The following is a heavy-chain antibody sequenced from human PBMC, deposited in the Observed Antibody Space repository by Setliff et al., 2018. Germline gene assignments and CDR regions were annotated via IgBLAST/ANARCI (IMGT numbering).Heavy chain of an antibody. Sequence: PGGSLRLSCAASGFTFSNYGMNWVRQAPGKGLEWVSSITGSSTYIFYADSVRGRFTISRDNAKNSLYLQMNSLRAEDTAVYYCVRGEVILVQGLGAQDAF. CDR3: VRGEVILVQGLGAQDAF. J-gene: IGHJ3*01. D-gene: IGHD3-10*01. CDR1: GFTFSNYG. CDR2: ITGSSTYI. V-gene: IGHV3-21*01.